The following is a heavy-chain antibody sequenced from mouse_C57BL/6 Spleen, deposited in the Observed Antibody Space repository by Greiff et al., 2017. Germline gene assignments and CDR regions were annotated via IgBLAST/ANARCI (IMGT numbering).Heavy chain of an antibody. CDR1: GFSLTSYG. CDR2: IWSGGST. CDR3: ARPPDYDEAWFAY. D-gene: IGHD2-4*01. V-gene: IGHV2-2*01. J-gene: IGHJ3*01. Sequence: VQGVESGPGLVQPSQSLSITCTVSGFSLTSYGVHWVRQSPGKGLEWLGVIWSGGSTDYNAAFISRLSISKDNSKSQVFFKMNSLQADDTAIYYCARPPDYDEAWFAYWGQGTLVTVSA.